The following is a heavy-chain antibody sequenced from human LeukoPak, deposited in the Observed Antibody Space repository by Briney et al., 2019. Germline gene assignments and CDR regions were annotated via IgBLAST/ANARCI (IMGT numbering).Heavy chain of an antibody. CDR1: GFTFSDHY. J-gene: IGHJ4*02. CDR3: TRITSGSRSDY. Sequence: GGSLRLSRAASGFTFSDHYMDWVRQAPGKGLEWVGRIRNKANSYSTEYAASVKGRFTISRDDSQNSLYLQMNSLKTEDTAVYYCTRITSGSRSDYWGQGTLVTVSS. CDR2: IRNKANSYST. V-gene: IGHV3-72*01. D-gene: IGHD3-10*01.